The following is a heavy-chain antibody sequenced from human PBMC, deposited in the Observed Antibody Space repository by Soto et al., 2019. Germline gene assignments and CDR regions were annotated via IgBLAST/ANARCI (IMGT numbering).Heavy chain of an antibody. D-gene: IGHD5-18*01. Sequence: ETLSLTCTFSGGSISNYYWSWIRQPPGKGLEWIGHIYYSGSTKYNSSLKSRVTVSIDTSKNQFSLRLTSVTAADTAVYYCARGLGYSYGYFAYWGQGTLVTVS. CDR1: GGSISNYY. CDR2: IYYSGST. V-gene: IGHV4-59*01. CDR3: ARGLGYSYGYFAY. J-gene: IGHJ4*02.